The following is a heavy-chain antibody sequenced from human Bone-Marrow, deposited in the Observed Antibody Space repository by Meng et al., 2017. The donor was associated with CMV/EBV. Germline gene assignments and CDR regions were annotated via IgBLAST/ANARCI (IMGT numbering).Heavy chain of an antibody. J-gene: IGHJ6*02. CDR3: ASSTRPFYGMDV. CDR2: INPNSGGT. CDR1: GYTFTGYY. Sequence: ASVKVSCKASGYTFTGYYMHWVRQAPGQGLEWMGWINPNSGGTNYAQKFQGRVTMTRDTSISTAYMELRSLRSDDTAVYYCASSTRPFYGMDVWGQGTTVTVSS. V-gene: IGHV1-2*02.